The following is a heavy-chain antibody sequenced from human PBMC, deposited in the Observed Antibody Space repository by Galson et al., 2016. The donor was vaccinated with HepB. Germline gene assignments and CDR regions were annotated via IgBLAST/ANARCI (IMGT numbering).Heavy chain of an antibody. CDR2: INHGGSA. Sequence: LRLSCAGSGFTFGGYAMTWVRQAPGKGLEWIGEINHGGSANYNPSLKSRVTISLDTSKSQFSLKVYSVTAADTALYYCARGELFQPLVYPTYYFHHWGRGTLVTVSS. CDR1: GFTFGGYA. V-gene: IGHV4-34*01. J-gene: IGHJ4*02. D-gene: IGHD1-26*01. CDR3: ARGELFQPLVYPTYYFHH.